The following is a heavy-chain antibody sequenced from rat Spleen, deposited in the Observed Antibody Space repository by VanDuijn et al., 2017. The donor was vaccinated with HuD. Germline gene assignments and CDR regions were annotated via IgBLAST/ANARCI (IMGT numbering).Heavy chain of an antibody. CDR2: INNDGSST. CDR3: TRDDSGALYYFDY. V-gene: IGHV5-20*01. D-gene: IGHD1-1*01. CDR1: GFTFSDYY. J-gene: IGHJ2*01. Sequence: EVQLVESGGGLVQPGRSLKLSCVASGFTFSDYYMAWVRQAPMKGLEWVASINNDGSSTYYADSVKVRLTISRDNAKSTLYLQMNSLRSEDTATYYCTRDDSGALYYFDYWGQGVMVTVSS.